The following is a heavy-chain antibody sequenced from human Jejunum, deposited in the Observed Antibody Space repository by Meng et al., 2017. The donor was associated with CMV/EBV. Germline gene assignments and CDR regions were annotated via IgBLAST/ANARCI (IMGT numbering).Heavy chain of an antibody. CDR1: GYTFTSCG. D-gene: IGHD3-22*01. CDR3: ARGVVTMIRYYFDY. Sequence: GYTFTSCGISWVRQAPGQGLEWMGWISPYNGNAHYVQKLQGRVTMTTDTSTSTAYMELRSLRSDDTAVYYCARGVVTMIRYYFDYWGQGTLVTVSS. J-gene: IGHJ4*02. CDR2: ISPYNGNA. V-gene: IGHV1-18*01.